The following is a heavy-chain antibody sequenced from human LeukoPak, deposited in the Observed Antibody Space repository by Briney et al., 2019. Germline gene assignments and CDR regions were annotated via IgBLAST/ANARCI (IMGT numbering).Heavy chain of an antibody. Sequence: PGGSLRLSCAASGFTFSHYSMSWVRQAPGKGLEWVGRIKSKTDGGTTDYAAPVKGRFTISRDDSKNTLYLQMNSLKTEDTAVYYCTTDRYYYDSSGSYYFDYWGQGTLVTVSS. V-gene: IGHV3-15*01. CDR3: TTDRYYYDSSGSYYFDY. CDR1: GFTFSHYS. D-gene: IGHD3-22*01. CDR2: IKSKTDGGTT. J-gene: IGHJ4*02.